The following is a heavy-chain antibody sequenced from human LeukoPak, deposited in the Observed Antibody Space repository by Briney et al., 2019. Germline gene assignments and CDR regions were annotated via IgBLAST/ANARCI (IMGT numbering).Heavy chain of an antibody. V-gene: IGHV4-30-2*01. J-gene: IGHJ1*01. D-gene: IGHD3-10*01. CDR3: ARAGDSDTYYCPFQH. CDR2: IYHSGST. Sequence: SETLSLTRTVSGGSISSGGYYWSWIRQPPGKGLEWIGYIYHSGSTYYNPSLKSRVTISVDRSKNQFSLKLSSVTAADTAVYYCARAGDSDTYYCPFQHWGQGTLVTVSS. CDR1: GGSISSGGYY.